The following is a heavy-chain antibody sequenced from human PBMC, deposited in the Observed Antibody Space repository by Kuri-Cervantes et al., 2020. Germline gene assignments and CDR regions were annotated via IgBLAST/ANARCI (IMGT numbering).Heavy chain of an antibody. V-gene: IGHV1-8*01. CDR2: MNPNSGNT. CDR3: ARDLYNWNDGGWFDP. D-gene: IGHD1-20*01. J-gene: IGHJ5*02. Sequence: ASVKVSCKASGYTFTSYDINWVRQATGQGLEWMGWMNPNSGNTGYAQKLQGRVTMTTDTSTSTAYMELRSLRSDDTAVYYCARDLYNWNDGGWFDPWGQGTLITVSS. CDR1: GYTFTSYD.